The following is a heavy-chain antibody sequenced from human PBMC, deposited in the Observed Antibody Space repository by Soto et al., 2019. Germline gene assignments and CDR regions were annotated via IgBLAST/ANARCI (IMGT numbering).Heavy chain of an antibody. V-gene: IGHV1-3*01. D-gene: IGHD2-15*01. Sequence: QVQLVHSGAEVKKPGASVKVSCKASGYTFTSYAMHWVRQAPGQRLEWMGWINAGNGNTKYSQKFQGRVTITRDTSASTAYMELSSLRSEDTTVYYCARGGYCSGGSCYSDYYYGMDVWGQGTTVTVSS. CDR1: GYTFTSYA. CDR2: INAGNGNT. J-gene: IGHJ6*02. CDR3: ARGGYCSGGSCYSDYYYGMDV.